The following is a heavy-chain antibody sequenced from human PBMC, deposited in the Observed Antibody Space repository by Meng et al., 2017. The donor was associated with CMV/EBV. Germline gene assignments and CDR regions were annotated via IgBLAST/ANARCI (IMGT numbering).Heavy chain of an antibody. Sequence: GESLKISCAASGFVFSSYEMSWVRQTPGKGLEWLSYIDTSGNTIYYADSVKGRFTISRDDVKSSLYLLMESLRAEDTAVYYCARIFCTTTDCYYDYWGRGTLVTVSS. D-gene: IGHD2-8*01. CDR3: ARIFCTTTDCYYDY. CDR2: IDTSGNTI. V-gene: IGHV3-48*03. J-gene: IGHJ4*02. CDR1: GFVFSSYE.